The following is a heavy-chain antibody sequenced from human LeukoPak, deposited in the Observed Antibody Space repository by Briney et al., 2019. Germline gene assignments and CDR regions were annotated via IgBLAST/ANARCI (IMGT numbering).Heavy chain of an antibody. V-gene: IGHV4-59*01. Sequence: SETLSLTCTVSGGSISSYYWSWIRQPPGKGLECIGYIYYSGSTNYNPSLKSRVTISVDTSKNQFSLKLSSVTAADTAVHYCARVKYNWNHAYYYYYMDVWGKGSTVTVSS. CDR2: IYYSGST. CDR3: ARVKYNWNHAYYYYYMDV. CDR1: GGSISSYY. J-gene: IGHJ6*03. D-gene: IGHD1-20*01.